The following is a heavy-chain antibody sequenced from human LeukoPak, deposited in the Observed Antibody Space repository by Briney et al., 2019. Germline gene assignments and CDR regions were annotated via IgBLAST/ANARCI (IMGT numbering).Heavy chain of an antibody. CDR3: TRTYDYGDYFAFYI. V-gene: IGHV3-73*01. CDR1: GFTFSGSA. Sequence: PGGSLKLSCAASGFTFSGSAMHWVRQASGKGLEWVSRIRSKPNSYATAYAASVKGRFTISRDDSKNTAYLQMNSLKTEDAAVYYCTRTYDYGDYFAFYILGQGTMVTVSS. J-gene: IGHJ3*02. CDR2: IRSKPNSYAT. D-gene: IGHD4-17*01.